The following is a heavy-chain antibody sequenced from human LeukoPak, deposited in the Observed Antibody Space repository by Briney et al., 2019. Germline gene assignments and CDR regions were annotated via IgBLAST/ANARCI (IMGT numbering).Heavy chain of an antibody. V-gene: IGHV5-51*01. Sequence: GESLKISCKGSGYSFTSYWIGWVRQMPGKGLEWMGIIYPGDSDTRYSPSFQGQVTISADKSISTAYLQWSSLKASDTAMYYCARRAGAAAGTRSVAWFGPWGQGTLVPVSS. D-gene: IGHD6-13*01. CDR2: IYPGDSDT. J-gene: IGHJ5*02. CDR3: ARRAGAAAGTRSVAWFGP. CDR1: GYSFTSYW.